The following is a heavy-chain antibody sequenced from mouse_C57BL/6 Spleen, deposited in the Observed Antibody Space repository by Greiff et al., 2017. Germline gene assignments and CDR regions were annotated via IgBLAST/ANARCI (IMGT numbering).Heavy chain of an antibody. J-gene: IGHJ4*01. CDR3: ARKSGTWYYAMDY. V-gene: IGHV1-59*01. Sequence: VQLQQPGAELVRPGTSVKLSCKASGYTFTSYWMHWVKQRPGQGLEWIGVIDPSDSYTNYNQKFKGKATLTVDTSSSTAYMQLSSLTSEDSAVYYCARKSGTWYYAMDYCGQGTSVTVSS. D-gene: IGHD4-1*01. CDR2: IDPSDSYT. CDR1: GYTFTSYW.